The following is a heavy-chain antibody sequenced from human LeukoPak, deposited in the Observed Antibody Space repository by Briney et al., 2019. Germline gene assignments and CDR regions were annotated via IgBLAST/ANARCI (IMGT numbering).Heavy chain of an antibody. Sequence: PGGSLRLSCAASGFTFSSYAMSWVRQAPGKGLEWVSAISGSGGSSYYADSVKGRFTICRDNSKNTLYLQMNSLRAEDTAVYYCAKRQMATKTFDYWGQGTLVTVSS. CDR3: AKRQMATKTFDY. J-gene: IGHJ4*02. CDR1: GFTFSSYA. V-gene: IGHV3-23*01. D-gene: IGHD5-24*01. CDR2: ISGSGGSS.